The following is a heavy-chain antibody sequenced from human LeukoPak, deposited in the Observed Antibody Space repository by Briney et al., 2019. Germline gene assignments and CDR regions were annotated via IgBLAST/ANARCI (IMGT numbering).Heavy chain of an antibody. CDR3: ARDHLYSSSFRFDY. CDR1: GFTFSSYR. J-gene: IGHJ4*02. Sequence: PGGSLRLSCAASGFTFSSYRMTWVRQAPGKGLEWVSYISSSSSTIYYADSVKGRFTISRDNAKNSLYLQMNSLRAEDTAVYYCARDHLYSSSFRFDYWGQGTLVTVSS. D-gene: IGHD6-6*01. CDR2: ISSSSSTI. V-gene: IGHV3-48*01.